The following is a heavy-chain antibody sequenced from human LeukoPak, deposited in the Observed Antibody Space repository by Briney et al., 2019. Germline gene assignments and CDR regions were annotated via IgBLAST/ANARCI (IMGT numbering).Heavy chain of an antibody. J-gene: IGHJ4*02. D-gene: IGHD3-22*01. CDR2: IYISGST. Sequence: PSQTLSLTCTVSGGSISSGSYYWSWIRQPAGKGLEWIGRIYISGSTNYNPSLKSRVTISLDTSKNQFSLKLSSVTAADTAVYYCARSWDSSGYYQNFDYWGQGTLVTVSS. CDR1: GGSISSGSYY. CDR3: ARSWDSSGYYQNFDY. V-gene: IGHV4-61*02.